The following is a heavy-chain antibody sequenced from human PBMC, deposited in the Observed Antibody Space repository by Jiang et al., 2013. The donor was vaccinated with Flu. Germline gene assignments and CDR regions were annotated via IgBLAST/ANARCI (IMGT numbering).Heavy chain of an antibody. CDR2: IYTSGST. CDR1: GGSISSGSYY. CDR3: ARVGPRDGYSFDY. D-gene: IGHD5-24*01. Sequence: TLSLTCTVSGGSISSGSYYWSWIRQPAGKGLEWIGRIYTSGSTNYNPSLKSRVTISVDTSKNQFSLKLSSVTAADTAVYYCARVGPRDGYSFDYWGQGTLVTVSS. V-gene: IGHV4-61*02. J-gene: IGHJ4*02.